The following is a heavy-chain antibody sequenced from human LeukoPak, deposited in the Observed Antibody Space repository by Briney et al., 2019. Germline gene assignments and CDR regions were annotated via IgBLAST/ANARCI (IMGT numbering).Heavy chain of an antibody. CDR1: GGSISSYY. CDR2: IYTSGST. D-gene: IGHD5-12*01. Sequence: PSETLSLTCIVSGGSISSYYWSWIRQPPGKGLEWIGYIYTSGSTNYNPSLKSRVTISVDTSKNQFSLKLSSVTAADTAVYYCAGGWATTTFDYWGQGTLVTVSS. CDR3: AGGWATTTFDY. J-gene: IGHJ4*02. V-gene: IGHV4-4*09.